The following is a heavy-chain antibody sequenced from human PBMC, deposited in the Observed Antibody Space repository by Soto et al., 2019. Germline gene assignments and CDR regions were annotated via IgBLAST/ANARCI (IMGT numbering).Heavy chain of an antibody. CDR3: AGGAPPITMVRGVELDV. D-gene: IGHD3-10*01. CDR2: ISSSGDYI. V-gene: IGHV3-21*01. J-gene: IGHJ6*04. CDR1: GFASSSYS. Sequence: GGSLRLSCTASGFASSSYSMNWVRQAPGKGLEWVSSISSSGDYIYYADSVKGRFTISRDNTKNSLYLQMNSLRAEDTAVYYCAGGAPPITMVRGVELDVWGKGTTVTVSS.